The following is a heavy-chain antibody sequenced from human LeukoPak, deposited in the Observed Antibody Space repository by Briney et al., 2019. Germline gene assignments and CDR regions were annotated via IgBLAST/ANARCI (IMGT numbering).Heavy chain of an antibody. Sequence: SETLSLTCTVSGGSISSGGYYWSWIRQHPGKGLEWIGYIYYSGSTYYNPSLKSRVTISVDTSKNQFSLKLSSVTAADTAVYYCASRRRGVISDRYNWFDPWGQGTLVTVSS. V-gene: IGHV4-31*03. J-gene: IGHJ5*02. CDR3: ASRRRGVISDRYNWFDP. CDR2: IYYSGST. CDR1: GGSISSGGYY. D-gene: IGHD3-10*01.